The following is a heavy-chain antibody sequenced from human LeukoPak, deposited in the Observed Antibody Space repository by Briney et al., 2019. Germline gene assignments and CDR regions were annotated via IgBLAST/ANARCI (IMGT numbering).Heavy chain of an antibody. V-gene: IGHV4-39*01. CDR3: ARHEGGSGSYLCWFDP. J-gene: IGHJ5*02. CDR1: GGSVSSSSYY. CDR2: IYYSGST. Sequence: SETLSLTCTVSGGSVSSSSYYWGWIRQPPGKGLEWIGSIYYSGSTYYNPSLKSRVTISVDTSKNQFSLKLSSVTAADTAVYYCARHEGGSGSYLCWFDPWGQGNLVTVSS. D-gene: IGHD3-10*01.